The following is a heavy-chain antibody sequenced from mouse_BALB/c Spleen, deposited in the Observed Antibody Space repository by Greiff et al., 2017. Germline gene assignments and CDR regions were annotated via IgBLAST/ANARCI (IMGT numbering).Heavy chain of an antibody. D-gene: IGHD1-2*01. V-gene: IGHV14-4*02. CDR3: NREDLTLLRPYYAMDY. CDR1: GFNIKDYY. J-gene: IGHJ4*01. CDR2: IDPENGDT. Sequence: EVKLQESGAELVRSGASVKLSCTASGFNIKDYYMHWVKQRPEQGLEWIGWIDPENGDTEYAPKFQGKATMTADTSSNTAYLQLSSLTSEDTAVYYCNREDLTLLRPYYAMDYWGQGTSVTVSS.